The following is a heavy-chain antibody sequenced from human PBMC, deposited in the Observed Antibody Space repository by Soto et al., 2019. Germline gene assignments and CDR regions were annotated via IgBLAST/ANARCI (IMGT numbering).Heavy chain of an antibody. CDR3: ARHVDYGDYHTDY. Sequence: PSETLSLTCAVSGGSISSGGYSWSWIRQPPGKGLEWIGYIYHSGSTYYNPSLKSRVTVSVDRSKNQFSLKLSSVTAADTAVYYCARHVDYGDYHTDYWGQGTLVTVSS. CDR1: GGSISSGGYS. J-gene: IGHJ4*02. D-gene: IGHD4-17*01. V-gene: IGHV4-30-2*01. CDR2: IYHSGST.